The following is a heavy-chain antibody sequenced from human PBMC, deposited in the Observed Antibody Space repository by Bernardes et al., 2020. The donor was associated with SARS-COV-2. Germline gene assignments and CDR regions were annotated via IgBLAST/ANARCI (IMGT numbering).Heavy chain of an antibody. CDR1: GGSIITSSHY. CDR2: IYYSGNT. J-gene: IGHJ5*02. D-gene: IGHD3-10*01. V-gene: IGHV4-39*01. Sequence: SETLSLTCTVSGGSIITSSHYWGWIRQPPGKGLEWIGSIYYSGNTFYNPSLKSRVTISVDTSKNQFSLKLTSVTASDTAVYYCARPRGPDNWFDPWGQGTLVTVSS. CDR3: ARPRGPDNWFDP.